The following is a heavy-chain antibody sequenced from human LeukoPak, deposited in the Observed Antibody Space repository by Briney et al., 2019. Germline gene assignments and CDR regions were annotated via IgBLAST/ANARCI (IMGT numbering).Heavy chain of an antibody. J-gene: IGHJ5*02. D-gene: IGHD3-16*02. Sequence: PSETLSLTCTVSGGSISSYYWSWIRQPPGKGLEWIGYIYYSGSTNYNPSLKSRVTISVDTSKNQFSLKLSSVTAADTAVYYCARVHTYYDYVWGSYRLNWFDPWGQGTLVTVSS. V-gene: IGHV4-59*01. CDR2: IYYSGST. CDR1: GGSISSYY. CDR3: ARVHTYYDYVWGSYRLNWFDP.